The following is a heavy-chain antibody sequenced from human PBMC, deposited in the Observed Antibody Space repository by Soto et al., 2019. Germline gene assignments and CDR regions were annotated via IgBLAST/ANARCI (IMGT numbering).Heavy chain of an antibody. J-gene: IGHJ3*02. CDR1: GFTFSSYA. D-gene: IGHD3-10*01. V-gene: IGHV3-30-3*01. CDR3: ASVLWFGELLWGDAFDI. CDR2: ISYDGSNK. Sequence: QVQLVESGGGVVQPGRSLRLSCAASGFTFSSYAMHWVRQAPGKGLEWVAVISYDGSNKYYADSVKGRFTISRDNSKNTLYLQMNSLRAEDTAVYYCASVLWFGELLWGDAFDIWGQGTMVTVSS.